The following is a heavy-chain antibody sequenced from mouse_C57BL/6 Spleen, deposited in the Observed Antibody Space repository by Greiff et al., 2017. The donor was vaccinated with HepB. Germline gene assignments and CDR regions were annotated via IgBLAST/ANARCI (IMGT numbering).Heavy chain of an antibody. CDR1: GFTFSSYA. J-gene: IGHJ4*01. Sequence: EVMLVESGGGLVKPGGSLKLSCAASGFTFSSYAMSWVRQTPEKRLEWVATISDGGSYTYYPDNVKGRFTISRDNAKNNLYLQMSHLKSEDTAMYYCASPYDGYYDYYAMDYWGQGTSVTVSS. D-gene: IGHD2-3*01. CDR3: ASPYDGYYDYYAMDY. CDR2: ISDGGSYT. V-gene: IGHV5-4*03.